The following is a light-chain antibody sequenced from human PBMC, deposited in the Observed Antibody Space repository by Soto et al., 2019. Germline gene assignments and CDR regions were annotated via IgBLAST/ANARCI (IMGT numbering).Light chain of an antibody. Sequence: EIVLTQSPGPLSLSPGERATLSCRASQSVSSSYLAWYQQKPGQAPRLLIYGASSMATGIPDRFSGSGSGTDFTLTISRLEPEDFAVYYCQQYGSSCPFTFGPGTKVDI. J-gene: IGKJ3*01. CDR3: QQYGSSCPFT. V-gene: IGKV3-20*01. CDR2: GAS. CDR1: QSVSSSY.